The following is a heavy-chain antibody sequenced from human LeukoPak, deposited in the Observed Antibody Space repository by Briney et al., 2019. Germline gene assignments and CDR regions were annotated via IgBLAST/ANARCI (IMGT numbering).Heavy chain of an antibody. CDR2: ILYDGRNT. Sequence: GSLRLSCAASGFXFSRYGMHWVRQAPGKGLGWVAVILYDGRNTLFADSVKGRFTISRDNSKNTVYLQMNSLRAEDTAVYYCAKEGGNYSFDSWGQGTLVTVSS. D-gene: IGHD4-23*01. CDR3: AKEGGNYSFDS. CDR1: GFXFSRYG. J-gene: IGHJ4*02. V-gene: IGHV3-30*18.